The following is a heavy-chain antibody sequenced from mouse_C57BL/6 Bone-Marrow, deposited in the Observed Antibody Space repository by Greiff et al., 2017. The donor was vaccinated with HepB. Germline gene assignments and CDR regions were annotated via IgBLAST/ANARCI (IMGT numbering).Heavy chain of an antibody. CDR1: GFTFSSFG. CDR3: ARLGVSSYFDY. Sequence: EVQLVESGGGLVQPGGSRKLSCSPSGFTFSSFGMHWVRQVPEKGLEWVAYISSDSTTVYYAVTVKGRFIISRDNPKNTLFLQMTSLRSEDSAMYYCARLGVSSYFDYWGQGTTLTVSS. J-gene: IGHJ2*01. V-gene: IGHV5-17*02. CDR2: ISSDSTTV.